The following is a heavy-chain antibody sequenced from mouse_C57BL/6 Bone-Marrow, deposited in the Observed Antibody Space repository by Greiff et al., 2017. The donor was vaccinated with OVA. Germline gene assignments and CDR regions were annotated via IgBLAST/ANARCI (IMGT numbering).Heavy chain of an antibody. V-gene: IGHV5-9*01. CDR1: GFTFSSYT. Sequence: EVKLMESGGGLVKPGGSLKLSCAASGFTFSSYTMSWVRQTPEKRLEWVATISGGGGNTYYPDSVKGRFTISRDNAKNTLYLQMSSLRSEDTALYDCARTGRRDYFDYWGQGTTLTVSS. D-gene: IGHD3-2*01. J-gene: IGHJ2*01. CDR3: ARTGRRDYFDY. CDR2: ISGGGGNT.